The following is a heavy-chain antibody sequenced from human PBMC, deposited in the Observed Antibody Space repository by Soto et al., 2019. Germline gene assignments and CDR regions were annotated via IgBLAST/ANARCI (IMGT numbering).Heavy chain of an antibody. CDR1: GFTFSSYA. D-gene: IGHD2-15*01. V-gene: IGHV3-30-3*01. CDR2: ISYDGSNK. CDR3: ASDVVAATWGIYYYYGMDV. J-gene: IGHJ6*02. Sequence: QVQLVESGGGVVQPGRSLRLSCAASGFTFSSYAMHWVRQAPGKGLEWVAVISYDGSNKYYADSVKGRFTISRDNSKNTLYLQMNSLRAEDTAVYYCASDVVAATWGIYYYYGMDVWGQGTTVTVSS.